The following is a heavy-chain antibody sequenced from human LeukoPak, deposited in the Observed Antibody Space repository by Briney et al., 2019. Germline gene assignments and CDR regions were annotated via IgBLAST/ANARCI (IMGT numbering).Heavy chain of an antibody. Sequence: PSETLSLTCTVSGGSISSYYWSWIRQPPGKGLEWIGYIYYSGSTNYNPSLKSRVTISVDTSKNQFSLKLSSVTAADTAVYYCARGGRIGFDPRGQGTLVTVSS. D-gene: IGHD3-16*02. V-gene: IGHV4-59*01. CDR3: ARGGRIGFDP. CDR1: GGSISSYY. CDR2: IYYSGST. J-gene: IGHJ5*02.